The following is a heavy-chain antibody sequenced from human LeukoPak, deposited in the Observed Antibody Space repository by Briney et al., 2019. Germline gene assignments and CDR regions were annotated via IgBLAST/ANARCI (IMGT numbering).Heavy chain of an antibody. D-gene: IGHD6-19*01. J-gene: IGHJ5*02. Sequence: ASVKVSCKASGYTFTSYGISWVRQAPGQGLEWMGWISAYNGNTNYAQKLQGRVTMTTDTSTSTAYMELRSLRSDDTAVYYCARGPSQQWPSNWFDPWGQGTLVTVSS. V-gene: IGHV1-18*01. CDR3: ARGPSQQWPSNWFDP. CDR2: ISAYNGNT. CDR1: GYTFTSYG.